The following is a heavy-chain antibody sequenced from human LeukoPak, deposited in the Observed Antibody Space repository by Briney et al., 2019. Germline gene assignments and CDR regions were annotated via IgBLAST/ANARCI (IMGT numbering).Heavy chain of an antibody. V-gene: IGHV3-21*01. CDR3: ARDRRHCSSTSCYSKGFDP. J-gene: IGHJ5*02. CDR2: ISSSSSYI. D-gene: IGHD2-2*01. Sequence: GGSLRLSXAASGFTFSSYSMNWVRQAPGKGLEWVSSISSSSSYIYYADSVKGRFTISRDNAKNSLYLQMNSLRAEDTAVYYCARDRRHCSSTSCYSKGFDPWGQGTLVTVSS. CDR1: GFTFSSYS.